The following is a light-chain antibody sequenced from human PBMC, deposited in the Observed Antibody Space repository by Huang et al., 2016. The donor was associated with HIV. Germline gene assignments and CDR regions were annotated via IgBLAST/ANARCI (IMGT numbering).Light chain of an antibody. J-gene: IGKJ4*01. Sequence: EIVLTQSPATLSLSPGERATLSCRASQSVSSYLAWYRQKPGQAPRLLIYDASSRATGIPARFSGSGSGTDFTLTISSLEPEDFAVYYCQQRSNWRITFGGGTKVEIK. CDR3: QQRSNWRIT. CDR1: QSVSSY. V-gene: IGKV3-11*01. CDR2: DAS.